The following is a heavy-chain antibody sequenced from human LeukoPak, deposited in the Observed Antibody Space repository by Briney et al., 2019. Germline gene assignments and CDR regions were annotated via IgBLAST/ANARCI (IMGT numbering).Heavy chain of an antibody. CDR3: ARGFRGYEVY. D-gene: IGHD3-22*01. CDR2: ISYDGSLK. CDR1: GFTFSTYA. J-gene: IGHJ4*02. V-gene: IGHV3-30-3*01. Sequence: PGGSLRLSCTASGFTFSTYAMHWVRQAPGKGLEWVAVISYDGSLKYYADSVKGRFTISRDNPKNMLYLQMNSLRAEDTAVYYCARGFRGYEVYWGQGTLVTVSS.